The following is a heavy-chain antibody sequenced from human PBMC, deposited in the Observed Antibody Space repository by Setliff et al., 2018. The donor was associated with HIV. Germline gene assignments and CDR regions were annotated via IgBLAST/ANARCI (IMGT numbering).Heavy chain of an antibody. CDR1: GFTFRTYG. V-gene: IGHV3-48*01. J-gene: IGHJ4*02. Sequence: LRLSCAASGFTFRTYGMHWVRQAPGKGLEWVSYISGPGRSIFYSDSVKGRFTISRDNAKKFLYLQMNSLRAEDTAVYYCMTRELGSAGWGQGTLVTVSS. CDR3: MTRELGSAG. D-gene: IGHD6-13*01. CDR2: ISGPGRSI.